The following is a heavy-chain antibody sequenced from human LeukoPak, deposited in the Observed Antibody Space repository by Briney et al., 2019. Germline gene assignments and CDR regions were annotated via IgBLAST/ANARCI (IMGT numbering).Heavy chain of an antibody. V-gene: IGHV1-18*01. J-gene: IGHJ4*02. CDR2: ISAYNTNT. Sequence: ASVKVSCKASGYTFTSFGISWVRQAPGQGLEWMGWISAYNTNTNYPQNLQGRVTMTTDTSTSTAYMELRSLRSDDTATYYCARLGYGGNWNDYWGQGTLVTVSS. D-gene: IGHD1-20*01. CDR3: ARLGYGGNWNDY. CDR1: GYTFTSFG.